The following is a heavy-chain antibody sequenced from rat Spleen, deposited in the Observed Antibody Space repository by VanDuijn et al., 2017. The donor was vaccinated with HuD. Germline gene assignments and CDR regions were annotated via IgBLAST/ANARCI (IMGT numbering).Heavy chain of an antibody. J-gene: IGHJ4*01. Sequence: EVQLVESGGGLVQPGRSLKLSCAASGFTFSNYDIHWIRQAPTKGLEWVASISTGGGNTYYRDSVKGRFTISRDNAKNTQYLQMDSLRSEDTATYYCTRGYVMDAWGQGASVTISS. CDR2: ISTGGGNT. V-gene: IGHV5S13*01. CDR1: GFTFSNYD. CDR3: TRGYVMDA.